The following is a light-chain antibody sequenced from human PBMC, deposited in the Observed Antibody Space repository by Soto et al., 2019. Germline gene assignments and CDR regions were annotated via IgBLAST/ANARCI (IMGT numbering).Light chain of an antibody. CDR2: SDT. CDR3: QVWDSGSAHVL. J-gene: IGLJ2*01. Sequence: SYILTQPPSVSVAPGKTATISCGGNNIGSKGVHWYQQKPGQAPVLVIYSDTDLPPVIPERFSGSNSANMATLTISRVEAGDEADYYCQVWDSGSAHVLFGGGTKLNVL. CDR1: NIGSKG. V-gene: IGLV3-21*04.